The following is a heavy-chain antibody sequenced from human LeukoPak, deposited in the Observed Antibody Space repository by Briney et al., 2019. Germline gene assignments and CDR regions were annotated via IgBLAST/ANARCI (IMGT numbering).Heavy chain of an antibody. J-gene: IGHJ4*02. D-gene: IGHD3-16*01. CDR1: GFTFSSYS. Sequence: PGGSLRLSCAASGFTFSSYSRNWVRQAPGKGLEWVSSISSSSSYMYYADSVKGRFTISRDNAKNPPYLQMNSLRAEDMAVYYCARDVHKHVYVSVFDYWGQGTLVTVSS. CDR2: ISSSSSYM. CDR3: ARDVHKHVYVSVFDY. V-gene: IGHV3-21*01.